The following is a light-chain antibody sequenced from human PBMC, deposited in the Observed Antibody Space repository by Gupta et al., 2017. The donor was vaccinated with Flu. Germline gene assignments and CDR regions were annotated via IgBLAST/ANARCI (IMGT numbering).Light chain of an antibody. CDR1: QSVGIN. J-gene: IGKJ4*01. CDR3: QHFNNRPPLT. CDR2: GAS. V-gene: IGKV3-15*01. Sequence: EIVMTQSRATLSVSPGERATLSCRASQSVGINLGWYQQKPGQAPRLLIYGASTRATGIPVRFSSSGCGTEFTLTLRSLQPEDVAIYYCQHFNNRPPLTFGGGTKVEI.